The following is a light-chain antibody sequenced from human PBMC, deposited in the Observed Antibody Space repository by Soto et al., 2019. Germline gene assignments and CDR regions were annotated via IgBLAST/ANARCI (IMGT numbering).Light chain of an antibody. CDR2: GAS. CDR1: LTVGTY. CDR3: QQHHQWPLT. V-gene: IGKV3-15*01. Sequence: EIIIPYSSETLSFSPVERASLSCWASLTVGTYLAWYQQKPGQAPRLLIYGASTRATGIPARFSGSGSGTEFTLTINSLQSKDSAVYSCQQHHQWPLTFCQGARLEI. J-gene: IGKJ5*01.